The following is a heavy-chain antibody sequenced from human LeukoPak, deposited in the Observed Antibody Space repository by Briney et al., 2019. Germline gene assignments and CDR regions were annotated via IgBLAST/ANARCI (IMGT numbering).Heavy chain of an antibody. CDR2: INHGGGT. J-gene: IGHJ4*02. Sequence: SETLSLTCAVYGGPFSGYYWSLIRQFPGKGLEWIGEINHGGGTNYNPSLKSRVTISLDTSKNQFSLKLSSLTAADTAVYYCASLGQDHPGHWGQGTLVTVSS. V-gene: IGHV4-34*01. CDR1: GGPFSGYY. CDR3: ASLGQDHPGH. D-gene: IGHD1-14*01.